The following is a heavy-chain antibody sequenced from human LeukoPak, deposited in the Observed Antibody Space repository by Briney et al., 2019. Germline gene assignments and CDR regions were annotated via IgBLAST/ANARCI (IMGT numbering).Heavy chain of an antibody. CDR3: ARDRGDSNPRGLDV. Sequence: GGSLRLSCAASGFTFSNYGIHWVRQAPGKGLEWVAVIWYDGSRKYYADSVKGRFTISGDNSKNTLDLQMNSLRAEDTAVYYCARDRGDSNPRGLDVWGQGTTVTVSS. CDR1: GFTFSNYG. CDR2: IWYDGSRK. J-gene: IGHJ6*02. V-gene: IGHV3-33*01. D-gene: IGHD5-18*01.